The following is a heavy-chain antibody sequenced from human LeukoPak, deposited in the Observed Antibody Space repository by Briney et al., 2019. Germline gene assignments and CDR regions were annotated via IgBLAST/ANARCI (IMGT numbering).Heavy chain of an antibody. D-gene: IGHD2-2*01. V-gene: IGHV3-33*06. Sequence: GGSLRLSCAASGFTFSSYGMHWVRQAPGKGLEWVAVIWYDGSNKYYADSVKGRFTISRDNSKNTLYLQMNSPRAEDTAVYYCAKDLNRIVVVPAVLDYWGQGTLVTVSS. CDR1: GFTFSSYG. CDR3: AKDLNRIVVVPAVLDY. J-gene: IGHJ4*02. CDR2: IWYDGSNK.